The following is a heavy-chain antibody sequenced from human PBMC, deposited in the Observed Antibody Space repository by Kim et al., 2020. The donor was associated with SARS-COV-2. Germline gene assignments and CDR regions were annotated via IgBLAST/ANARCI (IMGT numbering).Heavy chain of an antibody. CDR1: GGSFSGYY. CDR3: ARDTYYDFWSGYYSPARDNWFDP. Sequence: SETLSLTCAVYGGSFSGYYWSWIRQPPGKGLEWIGEINHSGSTNYNPSLKSRVTISVDTSKNQFSLKLSSVTAADTAVYYCARDTYYDFWSGYYSPARDNWFDPRGQGTLVTVSS. CDR2: INHSGST. D-gene: IGHD3-3*01. J-gene: IGHJ5*02. V-gene: IGHV4-34*01.